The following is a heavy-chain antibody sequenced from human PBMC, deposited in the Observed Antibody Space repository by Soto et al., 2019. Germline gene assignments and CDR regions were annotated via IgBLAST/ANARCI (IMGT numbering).Heavy chain of an antibody. D-gene: IGHD1-1*01. V-gene: IGHV3-11*01. CDR2: ISSSGSTI. CDR1: GFTFSDYY. CDR3: ARFLSWNDAFDI. J-gene: IGHJ3*02. Sequence: PGGTLRLSCAASGFTFSDYYMSWIRQAPGKGLEWVSYISSSGSTIYYADSVKGRFTISRDNAKNSLYLQMNSLRAEDTAVYYCARFLSWNDAFDIWGQGTMVTVSS.